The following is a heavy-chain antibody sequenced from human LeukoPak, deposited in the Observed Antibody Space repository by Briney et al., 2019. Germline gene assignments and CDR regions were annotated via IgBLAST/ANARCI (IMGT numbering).Heavy chain of an antibody. D-gene: IGHD1-14*01. CDR3: ARESGYSGYNRFDY. V-gene: IGHV3-21*01. J-gene: IGHJ4*02. CDR1: GFTFSSYS. CDR2: ISSSSSYI. Sequence: GGSLRLSCAASGFTFSSYSMNLVRQAPGKGLEWVSSISSSSSYIYYADSVKGRFTISRDNAKNSLYLQMNSLRAEDTAVYYCARESGYSGYNRFDYWGQGTLVTVSS.